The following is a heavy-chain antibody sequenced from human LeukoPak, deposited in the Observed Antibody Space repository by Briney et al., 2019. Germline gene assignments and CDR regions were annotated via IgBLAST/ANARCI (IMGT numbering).Heavy chain of an antibody. Sequence: GGSLRLSCAASGFTFSSYWMSWVRQAPGKGLEWVANIKQDGSGKYYVDSVKGRFTISRDNAKNSLYLQMNSLRDEDTAVYYCAREGVGYCSGGSCYYFDYWGQGTLVTVSS. CDR2: IKQDGSGK. V-gene: IGHV3-7*01. CDR3: AREGVGYCSGGSCYYFDY. CDR1: GFTFSSYW. J-gene: IGHJ4*02. D-gene: IGHD2-15*01.